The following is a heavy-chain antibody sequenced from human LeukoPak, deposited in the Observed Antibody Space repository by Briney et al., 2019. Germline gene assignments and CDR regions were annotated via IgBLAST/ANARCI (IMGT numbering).Heavy chain of an antibody. Sequence: GESLKISCKGSGYSFTTYWIAWVRHMPGKGLEWMGIILPGDSDTRYSPSFQRQVTITADKSINTAYLQWSSLKASDTAMYYCARLEGWGSSGWSRASLDYWGQGTLVAVS. CDR2: ILPGDSDT. CDR1: GYSFTTYW. J-gene: IGHJ4*02. CDR3: ARLEGWGSSGWSRASLDY. D-gene: IGHD6-19*01. V-gene: IGHV5-51*01.